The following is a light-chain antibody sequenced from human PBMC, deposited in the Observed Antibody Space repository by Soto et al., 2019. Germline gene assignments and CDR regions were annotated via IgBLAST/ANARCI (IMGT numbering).Light chain of an antibody. J-gene: IGLJ2*01. CDR1: SSDVGGYNY. Sequence: QSALTQPPSASGSPEQSVTISCTGTSSDVGGYNYVSWYQQHPGKVPKNMIYEVSKRPSGVPDCFSGSKSGNTASLTVSGLQAEDEADYYCSSFAGSNKVIFGGGTKLTVL. CDR2: EVS. CDR3: SSFAGSNKVI. V-gene: IGLV2-8*01.